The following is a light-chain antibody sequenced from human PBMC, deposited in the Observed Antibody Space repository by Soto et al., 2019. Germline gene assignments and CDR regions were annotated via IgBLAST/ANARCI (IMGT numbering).Light chain of an antibody. V-gene: IGKV1-12*01. CDR1: QGIDNW. Sequence: DIQMIQSPSSVSASVGDRVTITCRASQGIDNWLAWYQQKPGKAPKLLIYAASSLQSGVPSRFSGRGRGTDFTLTISSLQPEDFATYSCQQANSFPFTFGPGTKVDIK. CDR2: AAS. CDR3: QQANSFPFT. J-gene: IGKJ3*01.